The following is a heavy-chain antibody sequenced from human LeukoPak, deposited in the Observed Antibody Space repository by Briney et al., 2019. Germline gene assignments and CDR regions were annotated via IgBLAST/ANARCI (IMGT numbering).Heavy chain of an antibody. CDR3: ARLDYCTNGVCYTIDY. Sequence: GASVKVSCKASGYTFTGYYMHWVRQAPGQGLEWMGWINPNSGGTNYAQKFQGRVTMTRDTSISTAYMELSRLRSDDTAVYYCARLDYCTNGVCYTIDYWGQGTLVTVSS. V-gene: IGHV1-2*02. CDR1: GYTFTGYY. D-gene: IGHD2-8*01. J-gene: IGHJ4*02. CDR2: INPNSGGT.